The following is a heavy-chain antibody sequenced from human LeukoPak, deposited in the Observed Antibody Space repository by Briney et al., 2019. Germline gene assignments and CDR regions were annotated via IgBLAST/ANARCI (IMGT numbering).Heavy chain of an antibody. D-gene: IGHD2-2*01. CDR2: IYHSGST. V-gene: IGHV4-38-2*02. J-gene: IGHJ6*03. CDR3: ARDPGSTSGYYYYYMDV. Sequence: PSETLSLTCTVSGYSISSGYYWGWIRQPPGKGLEWIGGIYHSGSTYYNPSLKSRVTISVDTSKNQFSLKLSSVTAADTAVYYCARDPGSTSGYYYYYMDVWGKGTTVTVSS. CDR1: GYSISSGYY.